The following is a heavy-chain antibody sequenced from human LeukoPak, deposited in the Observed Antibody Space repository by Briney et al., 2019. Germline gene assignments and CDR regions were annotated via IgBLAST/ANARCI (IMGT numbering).Heavy chain of an antibody. Sequence: ASVKVSCKASGYTFTSYGISWVRQAPGQGLEWMGWISAYNGNTNYAQKLQGRVTMTTDTSTSTAYMELRSLRSDDTAVYYCARDNRGVPYYYDSSGYYYDYWGQGPLVTVSS. V-gene: IGHV1-18*01. CDR2: ISAYNGNT. D-gene: IGHD3-22*01. CDR3: ARDNRGVPYYYDSSGYYYDY. J-gene: IGHJ4*02. CDR1: GYTFTSYG.